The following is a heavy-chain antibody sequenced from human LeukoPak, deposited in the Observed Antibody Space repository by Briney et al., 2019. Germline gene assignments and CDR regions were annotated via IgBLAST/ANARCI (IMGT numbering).Heavy chain of an antibody. CDR2: IYYTGST. CDR3: ARGVNWIDP. D-gene: IGHD6-13*01. Sequence: PSETLSLTCTVSGSSISSYYWSWVRQPPGKGLEYIGYIYYTGSTNSSPSLKSRVTISVDTSKNQFSLKLSSVTAADTAVYYCARGVNWIDPWGQGTLVTVSS. J-gene: IGHJ5*02. V-gene: IGHV4-59*01. CDR1: GSSISSYY.